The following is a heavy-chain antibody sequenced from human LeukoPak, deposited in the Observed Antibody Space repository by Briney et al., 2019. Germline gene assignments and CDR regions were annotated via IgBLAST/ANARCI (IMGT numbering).Heavy chain of an antibody. V-gene: IGHV4-30-4*08. J-gene: IGHJ4*02. CDR3: ARDGCSSTSCYFDY. CDR1: GGSISSGDYY. CDR2: IYYSGST. Sequence: SETLSLTCTVSGGSISSGDYYWSWIRQPPGKGLERIGYIYYSGSTYCNPSLKSRVTISVDTSKNQFSLKLSSVTAADTAVYYCARDGCSSTSCYFDYWGQGTLVTVSP. D-gene: IGHD2-2*01.